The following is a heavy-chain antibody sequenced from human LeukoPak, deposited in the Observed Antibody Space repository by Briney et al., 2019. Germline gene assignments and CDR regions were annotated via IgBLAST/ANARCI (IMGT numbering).Heavy chain of an antibody. D-gene: IGHD5-12*01. CDR3: TRGYSGVSIYAFDV. CDR1: GFMFSKQY. J-gene: IGHJ3*01. CDR2: ISNRANSYTT. V-gene: IGHV3-72*01. Sequence: GGSLRLSCAASGFMFSKQYIDWVRQAPGKGLEWVGRISNRANSYTTEYATSVKGRFTISRDDSKDSLYLQMNDLKTEDTAVYHCTRGYSGVSIYAFDVWGQGTMVTVSS.